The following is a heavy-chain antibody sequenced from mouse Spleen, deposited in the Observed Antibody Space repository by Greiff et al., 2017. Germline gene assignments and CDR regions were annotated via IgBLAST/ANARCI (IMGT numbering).Heavy chain of an antibody. J-gene: IGHJ3*01. CDR2: INPSNGRT. D-gene: IGHD4-1*01. CDR1: GYTFTSYW. Sequence: QVQLQQSGAELVKPGASVKLSCKASGYTFTSYWMHWVKQRPGQGLERIGEINPSNGRTNYNEKFKSKATLTVDKSSSTAYMQLSSLTSEDSAVYYCARGRLGPPAYWGQGTLVTVSA. CDR3: ARGRLGPPAY. V-gene: IGHV1S81*02.